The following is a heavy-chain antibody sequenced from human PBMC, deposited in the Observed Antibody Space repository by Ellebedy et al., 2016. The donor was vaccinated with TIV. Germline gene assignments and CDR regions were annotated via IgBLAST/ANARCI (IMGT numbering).Heavy chain of an antibody. Sequence: AASVKVFCKASGYTFTGYYMHWVRQAPGQGLEWMGWINPNSGGTNYAQKFQGRVTMTRDTSISTAYMELSRLRSDDTAVYYCASEAEYCGGDCTFDYWGQGTLVTVSS. CDR1: GYTFTGYY. CDR2: INPNSGGT. J-gene: IGHJ4*02. CDR3: ASEAEYCGGDCTFDY. D-gene: IGHD2-21*02. V-gene: IGHV1-2*02.